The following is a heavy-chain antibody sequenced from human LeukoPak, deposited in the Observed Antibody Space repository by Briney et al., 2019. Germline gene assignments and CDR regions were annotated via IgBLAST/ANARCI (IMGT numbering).Heavy chain of an antibody. CDR3: ARDFAREFTIDY. D-gene: IGHD3-10*01. Sequence: GGSLRLSCAAFGFTFSNYNMNWVRQPPGKGLQWVSYISSSSNIIYYADSVKGRFTISRDNAKNSLFLQMNSLRAEDTAVYYCARDFAREFTIDYWGQGTLVTVSS. V-gene: IGHV3-48*01. J-gene: IGHJ4*02. CDR2: ISSSSNII. CDR1: GFTFSNYN.